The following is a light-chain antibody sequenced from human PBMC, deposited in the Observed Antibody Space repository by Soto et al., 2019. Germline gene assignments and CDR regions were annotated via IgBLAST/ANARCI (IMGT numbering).Light chain of an antibody. CDR1: QYISTY. J-gene: IGKJ4*01. V-gene: IGKV1-39*01. CDR2: AS. CDR3: QQSYTAPLT. Sequence: DIQMTQSPSSLSASVGDRVTITCRASQYISTYLAWYQQKPGKAPCLLIFASSLQSGVPPRFSCSGSWTYFTLTIRSLQPEDFATYFRQQSYTAPLTFGGGTKGEL.